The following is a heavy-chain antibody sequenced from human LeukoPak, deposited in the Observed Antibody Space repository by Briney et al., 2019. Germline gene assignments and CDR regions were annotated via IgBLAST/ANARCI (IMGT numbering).Heavy chain of an antibody. Sequence: GGSLRLSCEASGFTFSISGMHWVRQAPGKGLEWMSFIKFDSTGKHYAESVKGRFTVSRDNSKNTVHLQIDDLRPDDTAVCYCTKALYNYGRDYFDHWGQGTLVIVPS. V-gene: IGHV3-30*02. D-gene: IGHD5-24*01. CDR3: TKALYNYGRDYFDH. J-gene: IGHJ4*02. CDR1: GFTFSISG. CDR2: IKFDSTGK.